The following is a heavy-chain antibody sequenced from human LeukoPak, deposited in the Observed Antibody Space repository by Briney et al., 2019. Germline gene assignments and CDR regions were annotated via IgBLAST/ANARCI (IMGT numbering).Heavy chain of an antibody. CDR3: ARDGKNYDKSLGPFDP. CDR2: IDVSGRMT. J-gene: IGHJ5*02. D-gene: IGHD3-9*01. V-gene: IGHV3-23*01. Sequence: GGSLRLSCAASGFTFSNAWMSWVRQAPGKGLEWVSGIDVSGRMTYYADSVRGRFTISRDNSKNMVYLQLNSLRAGDMAVYYCARDGKNYDKSLGPFDPWGQGTLVTVSS. CDR1: GFTFSNAW.